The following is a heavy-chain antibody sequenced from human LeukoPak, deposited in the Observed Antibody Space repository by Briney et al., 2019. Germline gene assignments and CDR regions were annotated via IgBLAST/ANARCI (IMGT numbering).Heavy chain of an antibody. CDR1: GYTFTGYY. J-gene: IGHJ5*02. Sequence: ASVKVSCKASGYTFTGYYMHWVRQAPGQGLEWMGWINPNSGGTNYAQRFQGRVTMTRDTSISTAYMELSRLRSDDTAVYYCARYITGTGWDFDNWFDPWGQGTLVTVSS. D-gene: IGHD1-7*01. V-gene: IGHV1-2*02. CDR3: ARYITGTGWDFDNWFDP. CDR2: INPNSGGT.